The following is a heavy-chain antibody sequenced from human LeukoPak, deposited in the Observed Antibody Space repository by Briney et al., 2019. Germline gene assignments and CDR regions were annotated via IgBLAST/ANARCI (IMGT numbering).Heavy chain of an antibody. CDR2: ISPGGGTT. V-gene: IGHV3-23*01. Sequence: GGSLRLSCAVSGFAFGSEAMSWVRQSPARGLEWVASISPGGGTTYYADYVKGRFTISRDNSKNSLFVQMNSLRAEDTAVYYCAKVGAVAGNGVAHPSVQHWGQGTLVTVSS. D-gene: IGHD6-19*01. CDR3: AKVGAVAGNGVAHPSVQH. CDR1: GFAFGSEA. J-gene: IGHJ1*01.